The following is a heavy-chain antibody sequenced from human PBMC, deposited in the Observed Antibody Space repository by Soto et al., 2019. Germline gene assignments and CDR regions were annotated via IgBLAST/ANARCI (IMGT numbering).Heavy chain of an antibody. CDR2: INSNTGDT. Sequence: QVQLVQSGAEVKKPGASVTVSCKASGYTFTGYYIYWVRQAPGQGLEWMGRINSNTGDTRYAQRFQGKVTMTSDTSINTAYMELRSLKSNDTAVYYCARTLGGAAYRQFWGQGTLVTVSS. CDR1: GYTFTGYY. V-gene: IGHV1-2*06. D-gene: IGHD2-15*01. CDR3: ARTLGGAAYRQF. J-gene: IGHJ1*01.